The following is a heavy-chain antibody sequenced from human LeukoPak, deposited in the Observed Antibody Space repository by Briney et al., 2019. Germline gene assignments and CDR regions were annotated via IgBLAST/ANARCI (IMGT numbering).Heavy chain of an antibody. V-gene: IGHV3-30*18. D-gene: IGHD5-18*01. CDR1: GFTFSSYG. Sequence: GGSLRLSCAASGFTFSSYGIHWVRQAPGKGLEWVAVISYDGSNKYYADSVKGRFTISRDNSKNTLYLQMNSLRAEDTAVYYCAKDQGSYGPDYWGQGTLVTVSS. CDR3: AKDQGSYGPDY. CDR2: ISYDGSNK. J-gene: IGHJ4*02.